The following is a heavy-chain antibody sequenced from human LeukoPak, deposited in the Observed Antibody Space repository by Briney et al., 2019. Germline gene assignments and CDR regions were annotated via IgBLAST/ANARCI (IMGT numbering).Heavy chain of an antibody. CDR3: ASLTYYDSSGYYTFDY. V-gene: IGHV4-4*07. D-gene: IGHD3-22*01. CDR1: GGSLSNYY. Sequence: SETLSLTCTVSGGSLSNYYWDWIRQPAGKGLEWIGRIYASGSTNYNPSLKSRVTMSVDTSKNQFSLRLSSVIAADTAVYYCASLTYYDSSGYYTFDYWGQGTLVTVSS. CDR2: IYASGST. J-gene: IGHJ4*02.